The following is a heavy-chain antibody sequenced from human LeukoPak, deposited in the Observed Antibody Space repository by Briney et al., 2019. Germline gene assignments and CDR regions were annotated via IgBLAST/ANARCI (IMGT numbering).Heavy chain of an antibody. V-gene: IGHV1-8*03. J-gene: IGHJ3*02. CDR2: MNPNSGNT. CDR3: ARGLSGTIFGVVIIGCDAFDI. D-gene: IGHD3-3*01. Sequence: ASVKVSCKASGYTFIGYYIHWVRRATGQGLEWMGWMNPNSGNTGYAQKFQGRVTITRNTSISTAYMELSSLRSEDTAVYYCARGLSGTIFGVVIIGCDAFDIWGQGTMVTVSS. CDR1: GYTFIGYY.